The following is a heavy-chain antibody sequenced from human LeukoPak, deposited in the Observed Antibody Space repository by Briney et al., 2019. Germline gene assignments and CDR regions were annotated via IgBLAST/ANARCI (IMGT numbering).Heavy chain of an antibody. V-gene: IGHV1-18*01. D-gene: IGHD2-2*01. Sequence: GASVKVSCKASGYTFTSYGISWVRQAPGQGLEWMGWISAYNGNTNYAQKLQGRVTMTTDTSTSTAYMELRSLRSDDTAVYYCARVGNEACSSTSCYYYYGMDVWGQGTTVTASS. J-gene: IGHJ6*02. CDR3: ARVGNEACSSTSCYYYYGMDV. CDR1: GYTFTSYG. CDR2: ISAYNGNT.